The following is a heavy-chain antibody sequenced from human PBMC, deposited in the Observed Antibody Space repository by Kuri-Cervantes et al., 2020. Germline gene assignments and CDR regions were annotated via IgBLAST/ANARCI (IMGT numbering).Heavy chain of an antibody. D-gene: IGHD3-22*01. Sequence: SETLSLTCAVYGGSFSGYYWSWIRQPPGKGLEWIREINHSGSTNYNPSLKSRVTISVDTSKNQFSLKLSSVTAADTAVYYCARVIPNYYDSSGGMIDYWGQGTLVTVSS. CDR1: GGSFSGYY. CDR2: INHSGST. V-gene: IGHV4-34*01. J-gene: IGHJ4*02. CDR3: ARVIPNYYDSSGGMIDY.